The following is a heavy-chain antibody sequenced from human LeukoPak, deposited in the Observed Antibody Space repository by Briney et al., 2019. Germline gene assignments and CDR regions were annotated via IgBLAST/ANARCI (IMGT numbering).Heavy chain of an antibody. CDR2: IYYTGYT. V-gene: IGHV4-59*01. CDR1: GDSITNSY. J-gene: IGHJ4*02. CDR3: ARAPIGSVDY. Sequence: PSETLSLICTVFGDSITNSYWTWIRLPPGKGLEWIAYIYYTGYTNYNPSLKSRVSISVDTSKNQLSLKLISVTAADTAVYYCARAPIGSVDYWGPGAQVTVSS. D-gene: IGHD1-1*01.